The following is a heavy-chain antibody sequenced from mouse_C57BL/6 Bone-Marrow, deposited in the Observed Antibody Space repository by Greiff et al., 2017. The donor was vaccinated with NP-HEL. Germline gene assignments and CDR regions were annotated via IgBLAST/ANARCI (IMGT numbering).Heavy chain of an antibody. CDR1: GFNIKDDY. CDR2: IDPENGDT. J-gene: IGHJ3*01. D-gene: IGHD1-1*01. Sequence: EVQLQESRAELVRPGASVKLSCTASGFNIKDDYMHWVKQRPEQGLEWIGWIDPENGDTEYASKFQGKATITADTSSNTAYLQLSSLTSEDTAVYYCTTGDYYGSSLAWFAYWGQGTLVTVSA. CDR3: TTGDYYGSSLAWFAY. V-gene: IGHV14-4*01.